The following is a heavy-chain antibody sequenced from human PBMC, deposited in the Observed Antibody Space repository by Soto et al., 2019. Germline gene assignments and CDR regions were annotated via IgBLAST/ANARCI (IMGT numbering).Heavy chain of an antibody. CDR2: TGATGRTT. V-gene: IGHV3-23*01. Sequence: PVGSLRLSCAASGFTFNIYAMTWVRQAPGKGLEWVSTTGATGRTTYYPDSVKGRFTVSRDNSKNTLDLQMSNLRAEDTAVYYCATVHNTSRSFDYWGQGTLVTVSS. CDR1: GFTFNIYA. CDR3: ATVHNTSRSFDY. D-gene: IGHD1-20*01. J-gene: IGHJ4*02.